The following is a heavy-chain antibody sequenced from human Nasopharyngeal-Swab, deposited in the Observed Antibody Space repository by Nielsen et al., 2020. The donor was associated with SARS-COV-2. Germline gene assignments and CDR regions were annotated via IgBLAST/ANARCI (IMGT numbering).Heavy chain of an antibody. CDR1: GFTFSSCA. J-gene: IGHJ4*02. D-gene: IGHD3-3*01. Sequence: GGSLRLSCVASGFTFSSCAMTWVRQAPGKGLQWLSTISGSGHRTYYADSVKGRFTISRGNSQNTLYLQMNSLRAEDTAVYYCAKDFRHNYDYWSGYFTNWGQGTLVTVSS. CDR2: ISGSGHRT. CDR3: AKDFRHNYDYWSGYFTN. V-gene: IGHV3-23*01.